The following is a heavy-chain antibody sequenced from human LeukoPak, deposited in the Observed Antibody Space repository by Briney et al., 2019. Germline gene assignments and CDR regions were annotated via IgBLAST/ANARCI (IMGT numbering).Heavy chain of an antibody. CDR1: GGSISSYY. CDR2: IYYSGST. CDR3: ARDPMIEAFDI. J-gene: IGHJ3*02. V-gene: IGHV4-59*01. D-gene: IGHD3-22*01. Sequence: SETLSLTCTVSGGSISSYYWSWIRQPQGKGLEWIGYIYYSGSTNYNPSLKSRVTISVDTSKNQFSLKLSSVTAADTAVYYCARDPMIEAFDIWGQGTMVTVSS.